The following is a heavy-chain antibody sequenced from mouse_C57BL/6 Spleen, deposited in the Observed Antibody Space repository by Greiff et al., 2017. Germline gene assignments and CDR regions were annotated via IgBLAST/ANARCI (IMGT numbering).Heavy chain of an antibody. J-gene: IGHJ3*01. CDR1: GFTFSDYY. Sequence: EVMLVESGGGLVHPRASLKLSCAASGFTFSDYYMYWVRQTPEKRLEWVAYISNGGGSTYYPDTVKGRFTISRDNAKNTLYLQMSRLKSEDTAMYYCARRGSWDGGVAYWGQGTLVTVSA. V-gene: IGHV5-12*01. CDR3: ARRGSWDGGVAY. CDR2: ISNGGGST. D-gene: IGHD4-1*01.